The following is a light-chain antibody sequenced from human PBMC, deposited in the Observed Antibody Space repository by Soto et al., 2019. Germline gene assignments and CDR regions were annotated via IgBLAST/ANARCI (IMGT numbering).Light chain of an antibody. J-gene: IGKJ1*01. V-gene: IGKV3-15*01. CDR2: GAS. CDR1: QSVSSN. Sequence: EIGITQSPATLSVSPWERATLSCRASQSVSSNLAWYQQKPGQAPRLLIYGASTRATGIPARFSGSGSGTEFTLTISSLQSEDFAVYYCQQYNNWPRTFGQGTKVDIK. CDR3: QQYNNWPRT.